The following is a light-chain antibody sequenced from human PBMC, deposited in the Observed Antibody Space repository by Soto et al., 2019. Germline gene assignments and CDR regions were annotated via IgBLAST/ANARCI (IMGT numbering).Light chain of an antibody. CDR3: QQSYSTTWT. V-gene: IGKV1-5*01. CDR1: QSINRW. CDR2: DAT. Sequence: DIQMTQSPSTLSASVGDRVTITCRASQSINRWLAWYQQKPGKVPKVLIWDATSLQSGVPSRFSGSGSETDFTLTISSLQPEDFATYSCQQSYSTTWTFGQGTKVAIK. J-gene: IGKJ1*01.